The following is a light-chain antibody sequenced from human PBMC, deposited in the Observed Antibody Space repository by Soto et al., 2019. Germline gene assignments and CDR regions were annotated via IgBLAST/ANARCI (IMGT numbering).Light chain of an antibody. CDR2: GAS. CDR3: QQYRN. J-gene: IGKJ5*01. CDR1: QSVSSSY. Sequence: EIVLTQSPGTLSLSPGERATLSCRASQSVSSSYLAWYQQKPGQAPRLLIYGASSRATGIPDRFSGSGSGTDFTLTISRLEPEDFAVYYCQQYRNFGQGTRPEIK. V-gene: IGKV3-20*01.